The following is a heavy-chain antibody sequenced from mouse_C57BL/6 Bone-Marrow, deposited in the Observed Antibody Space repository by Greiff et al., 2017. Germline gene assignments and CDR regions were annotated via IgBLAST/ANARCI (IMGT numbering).Heavy chain of an antibody. CDR2: IDPSDSYT. D-gene: IGHD2-4*01. J-gene: IGHJ3*01. CDR3: ARDYDYSWFAY. Sequence: QVQLQQPGAELVMPGASVKLSCKASGCTFTSYWMHWVKQRPGQGLEWIGEIDPSDSYTNYNQKFKGKSTLTVDKSSSTAYMQLSSLTSEDSAVYYCARDYDYSWFAYWGQGTLVTVSA. CDR1: GCTFTSYW. V-gene: IGHV1-69*01.